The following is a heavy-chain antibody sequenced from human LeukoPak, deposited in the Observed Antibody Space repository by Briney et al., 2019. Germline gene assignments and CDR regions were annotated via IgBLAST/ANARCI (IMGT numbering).Heavy chain of an antibody. CDR3: ASGPSGSYQRYDY. Sequence: PGGSLRLSCAASGFTFSSYWMHWVRQAPGKELVWVSRISNDGSTYADSVKGRFTISRDNAKNTLYLQMTSLRGEDTAVYYCASGPSGSYQRYDYWGRGTLVTVSS. CDR2: ISNDGS. CDR1: GFTFSSYW. D-gene: IGHD1-26*01. J-gene: IGHJ4*02. V-gene: IGHV3-74*01.